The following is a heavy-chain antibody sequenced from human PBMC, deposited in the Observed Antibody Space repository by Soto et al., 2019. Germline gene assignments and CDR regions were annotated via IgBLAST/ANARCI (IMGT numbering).Heavy chain of an antibody. J-gene: IGHJ5*02. V-gene: IGHV1-2*02. D-gene: IGHD4-4*01. Sequence: ASVKVSCKASGYPFSDNQIHWLRRAPGQGLEWMGRINPKSDDTNYAQKFQGRVTMTRDTSIDTAYLVLTGLTSDDTATYYCARKHSLDYIRWGLDPWGQGTLVTVSS. CDR1: GYPFSDNQ. CDR3: ARKHSLDYIRWGLDP. CDR2: INPKSDDT.